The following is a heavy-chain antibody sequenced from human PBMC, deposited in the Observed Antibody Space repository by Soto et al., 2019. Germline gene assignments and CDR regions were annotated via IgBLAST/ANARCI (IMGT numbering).Heavy chain of an antibody. D-gene: IGHD6-6*01. CDR2: IYPGDSDT. J-gene: IGHJ6*02. V-gene: IGHV5-51*01. CDR3: ARQWVSSSSHNHYYYYGMDV. Sequence: PGESLKISCKGSGYSFTSYWIGWVRQMPGKGLEWMGIIYPGDSDTRYSPSFQGQVTISADKSISTAYLQWSSLKASDTAMYYCARQWVSSSSHNHYYYYGMDVWGQGTTVTVSS. CDR1: GYSFTSYW.